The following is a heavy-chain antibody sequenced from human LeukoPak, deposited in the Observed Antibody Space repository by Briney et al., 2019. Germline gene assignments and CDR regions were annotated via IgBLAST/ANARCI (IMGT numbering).Heavy chain of an antibody. Sequence: GSLRLSCAASGFTFSSYAMSWVRQAPGKGLEWIGEINHSGSTNYNPSLKSRVTISVDTSKNQFSLKLSSVTAADTAVYYCARGGYSYGYRHDAFDIWGQGTLVTVSS. CDR2: INHSGST. J-gene: IGHJ3*02. D-gene: IGHD5-18*01. CDR3: ARGGYSYGYRHDAFDI. CDR1: GFTFSSYA. V-gene: IGHV4-34*01.